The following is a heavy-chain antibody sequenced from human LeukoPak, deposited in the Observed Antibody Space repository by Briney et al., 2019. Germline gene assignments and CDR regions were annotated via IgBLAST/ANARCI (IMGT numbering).Heavy chain of an antibody. D-gene: IGHD4-17*01. CDR3: ATPKNGDYAFDY. CDR2: FDPEDGET. CDR1: GYTLTELS. V-gene: IGHV1-24*01. J-gene: IGHJ4*02. Sequence: EASVKVSCKVSGYTLTELSMHWVRQAPGKGLEWMGGFDPEDGETIYAQKFQGRVTMTEDTSTDTAYMELSSLRSEDTAVYYCATPKNGDYAFDYWGQGTLVTVSS.